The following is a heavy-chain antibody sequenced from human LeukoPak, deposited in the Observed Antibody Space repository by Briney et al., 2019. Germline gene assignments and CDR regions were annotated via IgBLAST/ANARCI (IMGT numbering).Heavy chain of an antibody. CDR1: GGTFSSYA. CDR2: IIPILGIA. D-gene: IGHD6-13*01. Sequence: SVKVSCKASGGTFSSYAISWVRQAPGQGLEWMGRIIPILGIANYAQKFQGRVTITADKSTSTAYMELSSLRSEDTAVYHCARHAKGIAAAGTVYWGQGTLVTVSS. J-gene: IGHJ4*02. V-gene: IGHV1-69*04. CDR3: ARHAKGIAAAGTVY.